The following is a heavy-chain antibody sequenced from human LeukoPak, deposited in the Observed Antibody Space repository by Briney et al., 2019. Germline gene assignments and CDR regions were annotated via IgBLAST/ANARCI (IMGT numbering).Heavy chain of an antibody. V-gene: IGHV3-7*01. J-gene: IGHJ4*02. CDR3: TNWGDTWGLDF. CDR1: GFTFSSYS. D-gene: IGHD7-27*01. CDR2: IKDDGSEK. Sequence: GGSLRLSCAASGFTFSSYSMNWVRQAPGRGLAWVANIKDDGSEKYYVDSVKGRFTISRDNAKNSLYLQMSGLSAEDTAVYYCTNWGDTWGLDFWGQGILVSVSS.